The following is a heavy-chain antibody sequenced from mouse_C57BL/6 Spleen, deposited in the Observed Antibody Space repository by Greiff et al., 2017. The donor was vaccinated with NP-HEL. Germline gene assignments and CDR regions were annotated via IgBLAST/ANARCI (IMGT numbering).Heavy chain of an antibody. CDR3: ARSDGYDVVYAMDY. V-gene: IGHV1-72*01. CDR2: IDPNSGGT. J-gene: IGHJ4*01. D-gene: IGHD2-2*01. Sequence: QVQLQQPGAELVKPGASVKLSYWMHWVKQRPGRGLEWIGRIDPNSGGTKYNEKFKSKATLTVDKPSSTAYMQLSSLTSEDSAVYYCARSDGYDVVYAMDYWGQGTSVTVSS. CDR1: W.